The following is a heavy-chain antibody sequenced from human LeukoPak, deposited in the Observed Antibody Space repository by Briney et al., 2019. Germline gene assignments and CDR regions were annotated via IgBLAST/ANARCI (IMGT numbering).Heavy chain of an antibody. CDR2: MNPNSGNT. D-gene: IGHD3-16*01. V-gene: IGHV1-8*01. Sequence: ASVKVSCKASGYTFTSYDINWVRQATGQGLEWMGWMNPNSGNTGYAQNFQDRVTMTRNTSISTAYMELSSLRSEDTAVYYCARYEPLLRFFQHWGQGTLVTVSS. J-gene: IGHJ1*01. CDR1: GYTFTSYD. CDR3: ARYEPLLRFFQH.